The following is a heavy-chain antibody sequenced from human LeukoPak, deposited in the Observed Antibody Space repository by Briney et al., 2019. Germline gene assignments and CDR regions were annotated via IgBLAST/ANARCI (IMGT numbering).Heavy chain of an antibody. J-gene: IGHJ4*02. CDR2: ISGSGGST. CDR1: GFTLSNYA. Sequence: GGSLRLSCAASGFTLSNYAMSWVRQAPGKGLEWVSAISGSGGSTYYADSVKGRFTISRDNSMHTLYLQMNSLRAEDTAVYYCAKSDYYDSSGHPSSFDYWGQGTLVTVSS. V-gene: IGHV3-23*01. D-gene: IGHD3-22*01. CDR3: AKSDYYDSSGHPSSFDY.